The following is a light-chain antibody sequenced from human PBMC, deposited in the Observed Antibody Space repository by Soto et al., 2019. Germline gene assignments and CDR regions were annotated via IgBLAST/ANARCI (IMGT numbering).Light chain of an antibody. V-gene: IGKV1-39*01. CDR3: QQSYGSLTWT. CDR2: AAS. J-gene: IGKJ1*01. Sequence: DIQMTPSASPLSASVGDRVTITFRASQSISSSLKCYQQKPGKAAKRLIYAASSLQSGVPSRFSGSGSGTDFILTNSSLQHEDFATYYCQQSYGSLTWTFGQGTKVDIK. CDR1: QSISSS.